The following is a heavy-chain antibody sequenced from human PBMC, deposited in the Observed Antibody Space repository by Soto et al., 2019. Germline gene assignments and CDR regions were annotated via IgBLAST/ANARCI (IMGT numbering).Heavy chain of an antibody. CDR1: GGSVTSGSYS. CDR3: ARDSGSGANFDS. CDR2: TFYSGST. V-gene: IGHV4-61*03. D-gene: IGHD3-10*01. J-gene: IGHJ4*01. Sequence: QVQLQESGPGLVKPSETLSLTRNVSGGSVTSGSYSWNWIRQPPGKGLEWLGYTFYSGSTNYNPSLKSRATISIDTSKNLLSLKLASVTAADTAIYYCARDSGSGANFDSWGHGTLVTVSS.